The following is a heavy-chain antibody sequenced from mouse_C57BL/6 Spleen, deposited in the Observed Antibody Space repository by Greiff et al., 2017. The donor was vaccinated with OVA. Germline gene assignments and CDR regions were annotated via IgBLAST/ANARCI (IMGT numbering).Heavy chain of an antibody. Sequence: EVKLMESGGDLVKPGGSLKLSCAASGFTFSSYGMSWVRQTPDKRLEWVATISSGGSYTYYPDSVKGRFTISRDKSKNTLYLQMSSLKSEDTAMYYCARRGWEDIAYWGQGTLVTVSA. CDR2: ISSGGSYT. D-gene: IGHD1-1*02. V-gene: IGHV5-6*02. CDR1: GFTFSSYG. CDR3: ARRGWEDIAY. J-gene: IGHJ3*01.